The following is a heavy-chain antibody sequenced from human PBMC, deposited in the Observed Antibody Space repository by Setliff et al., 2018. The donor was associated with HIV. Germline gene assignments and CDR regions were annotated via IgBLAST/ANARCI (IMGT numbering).Heavy chain of an antibody. CDR3: ARTRAPYFFDF. Sequence: SESLSLTCSASGISINGYYWSWIRQSPRTRLEWIGYVSSIGNTNYNPSFKSRVTISVDTSKNQFSLQLNSVTAADTAVYFCARTRAPYFFDFWGQGAQVTVSS. J-gene: IGHJ4*02. D-gene: IGHD1-26*01. CDR2: VSSIGNT. CDR1: GISINGYY. V-gene: IGHV4-4*08.